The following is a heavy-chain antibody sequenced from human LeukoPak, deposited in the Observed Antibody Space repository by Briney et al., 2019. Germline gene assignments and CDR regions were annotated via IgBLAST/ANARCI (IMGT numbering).Heavy chain of an antibody. CDR2: FDPEDGET. D-gene: IGHD3-22*01. V-gene: IGHV1-24*01. Sequence: ASVKVSCKVSGYTLTELSMHWVRQAPGKGLEWMGGFDPEDGETIYAQKFQGRVTMTEDTSTDTAYMELSSLRSEDTAVYYCATHYYDSSGYPGEDWFDPWGRGTLVTVSS. J-gene: IGHJ5*02. CDR1: GYTLTELS. CDR3: ATHYYDSSGYPGEDWFDP.